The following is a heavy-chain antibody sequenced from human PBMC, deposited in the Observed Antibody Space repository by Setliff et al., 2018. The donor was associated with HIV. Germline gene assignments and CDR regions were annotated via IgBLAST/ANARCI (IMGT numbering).Heavy chain of an antibody. CDR3: ARAPRSPLRWRDNLLSSSSFFMDV. J-gene: IGHJ6*03. D-gene: IGHD2-21*01. Sequence: PGESLKLSCEASGYIFTDYWIGWVRQMPGKGLGWMGIIYPGDSDTRYSPSFQGQVTFSADKSISAVYLQWDSLKASDSAIYYCARAPRSPLRWRDNLLSSSSFFMDVWGKGTTVTVSS. CDR1: GYIFTDYW. CDR2: IYPGDSDT. V-gene: IGHV5-51*01.